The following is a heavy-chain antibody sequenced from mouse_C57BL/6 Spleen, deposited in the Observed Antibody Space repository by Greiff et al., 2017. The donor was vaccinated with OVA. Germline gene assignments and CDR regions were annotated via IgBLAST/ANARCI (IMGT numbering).Heavy chain of an antibody. CDR3: ARPLHYGNYGFAY. CDR2: FHPYNDDT. J-gene: IGHJ3*01. Sequence: QVQLKQSGAELVKPGASVQMSCKASGYTFTTYPIEWMKQNHGKSLEWIGNFHPYNDDTKYNEKFKGKATLTVEKSSSTVYLELSRLTSDDSAVYYCARPLHYGNYGFAYWGQGTLVTVSA. D-gene: IGHD2-1*01. V-gene: IGHV1-47*01. CDR1: GYTFTTYP.